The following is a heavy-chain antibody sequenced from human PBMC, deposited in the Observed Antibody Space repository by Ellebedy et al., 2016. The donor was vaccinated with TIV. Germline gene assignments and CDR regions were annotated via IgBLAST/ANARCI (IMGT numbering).Heavy chain of an antibody. D-gene: IGHD3-10*01. CDR3: ARDRYYYGSGTYSIYFDF. Sequence: MPSETLSLTCTVSGGSFSSYYWSWIRQPAGKGLEWIGRIYTSGSANYNPSLKSRVTMSVETSKNQFSLKLSSLTAADTAVYYCARDRYYYGSGTYSIYFDFWGQGTLVTVSS. CDR2: IYTSGSA. CDR1: GGSFSSYY. V-gene: IGHV4-4*07. J-gene: IGHJ4*02.